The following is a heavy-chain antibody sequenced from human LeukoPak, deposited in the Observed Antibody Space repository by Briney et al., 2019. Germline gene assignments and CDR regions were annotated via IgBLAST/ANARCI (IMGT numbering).Heavy chain of an antibody. Sequence: GASLRLSCAASGFTFSSYSMNWVRQAPGKGLEWVSSISSSSSYIYYADSVKGRFTISRDNAKNSLYLQMNSLRAEDTAVYYCARDYRGYSYGRDAFDIWGQGTMVTVSS. D-gene: IGHD5-18*01. CDR2: ISSSSSYI. J-gene: IGHJ3*02. CDR3: ARDYRGYSYGRDAFDI. V-gene: IGHV3-21*01. CDR1: GFTFSSYS.